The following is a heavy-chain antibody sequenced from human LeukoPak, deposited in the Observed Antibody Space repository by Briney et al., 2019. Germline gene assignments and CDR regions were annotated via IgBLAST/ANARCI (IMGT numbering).Heavy chain of an antibody. Sequence: GGSLRLSCVASGFTFSSSWMHWVRQAPGKGLVWVSRINSDGSSTTYADSVKGRFTVSRDSAKNTLYLQMNSLRVEDTAVYYCARRGSVQAIXPXXQGXXXTVS. CDR2: INSDGSST. J-gene: IGHJ5*02. CDR1: GFTFSSSW. CDR3: ARRGSVQAIXP. V-gene: IGHV3-74*03. D-gene: IGHD5-18*01.